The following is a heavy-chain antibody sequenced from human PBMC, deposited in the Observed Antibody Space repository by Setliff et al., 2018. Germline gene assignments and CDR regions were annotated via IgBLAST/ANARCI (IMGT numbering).Heavy chain of an antibody. CDR2: IYYSGST. J-gene: IGHJ5*02. CDR1: GGSISSYY. CDR3: ARGYCSSSGCFFAGWFDP. D-gene: IGHD2-2*01. V-gene: IGHV4-59*12. Sequence: SETLSLTCTVSGGSISSYYWSWIRQPPGKGLEWIGYIYYSGSTAYNPSLRSRVTISLDTPKNQFSLKLNSVTAADMAVYYCARGYCSSSGCFFAGWFDPWGQGTLVTVSS.